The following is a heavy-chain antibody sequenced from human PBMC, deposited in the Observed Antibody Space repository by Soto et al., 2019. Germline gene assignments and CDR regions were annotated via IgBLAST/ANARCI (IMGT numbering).Heavy chain of an antibody. CDR3: ASPRDNYYYNGMDV. J-gene: IGHJ6*02. CDR1: GGTFSSYA. CDR2: FIPIFGAA. V-gene: IGHV1-69*12. Sequence: QVQLVQSGAEVKKPGSSVKVSCKASGGTFSSYAISWVRQAPGQGLEWMGGFIPIFGAADYAQNFQGRVKIAADESTSTAYMELSSLRSEDTAVYYCASPRDNYYYNGMDVWGQGTTVTVSS. D-gene: IGHD3-10*01.